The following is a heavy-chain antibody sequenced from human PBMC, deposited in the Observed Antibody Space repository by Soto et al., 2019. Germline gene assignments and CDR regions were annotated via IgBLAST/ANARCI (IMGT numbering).Heavy chain of an antibody. CDR1: GYTFTSFY. CDR2: INPNGGST. Sequence: QVQLVQSGAEVKNPGASVKVSSKASGYTFTSFYIHWMRQAPGQGLEWMSIINPNGGSTNYAQNLQGRVTLTRDTSTNTVYMELSSLRSEDTAVYYCARGLTSGDYWGQGTLVTVSS. J-gene: IGHJ4*02. V-gene: IGHV1-46*01. CDR3: ARGLTSGDY.